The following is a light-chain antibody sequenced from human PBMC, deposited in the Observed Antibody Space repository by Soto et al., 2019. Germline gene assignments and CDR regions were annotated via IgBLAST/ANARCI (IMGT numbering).Light chain of an antibody. J-gene: IGKJ5*01. V-gene: IGKV3-11*01. Sequence: EILLTQSPGTLSLSPVEIATLSCRASQSVSSYLAWYQGIPGQAPRLLIYDASTRATGIPARFSGSGSGKDFTLNIRRLESEDFAVYYCQQSSNRPPGITLGNVKRREIK. CDR1: QSVSSY. CDR3: QQSSNRPPGIT. CDR2: DAS.